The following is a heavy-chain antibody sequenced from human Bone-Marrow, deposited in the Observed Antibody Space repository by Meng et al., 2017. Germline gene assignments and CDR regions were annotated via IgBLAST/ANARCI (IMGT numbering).Heavy chain of an antibody. J-gene: IGHJ5*02. V-gene: IGHV1-8*01. CDR1: GYTFTSYE. CDR2: MNPNTGNT. Sequence: ASAKVFCKAAGYTFTSYEINWVRQATGQGLEWMGWMNPNTGNTGYAQKFQGRVTMTRNISISTSYMELTSLRSEDTAVYYCARGLGCCSGGRCYDNWFDPWGQGTLVTVSS. CDR3: ARGLGCCSGGRCYDNWFDP. D-gene: IGHD2-15*01.